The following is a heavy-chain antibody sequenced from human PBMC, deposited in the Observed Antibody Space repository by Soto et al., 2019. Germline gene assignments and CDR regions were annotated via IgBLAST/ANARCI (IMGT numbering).Heavy chain of an antibody. V-gene: IGHV1-69*01. CDR3: AREAPYCTSATCPKFYDMDV. Sequence: QVQLVQSGAEVKKPGSSVKVSCKASGGTFGSYAITWVRRAPGQGLEWLGGIIPILNSPAYAQKFQARVCITADQITNTAYMELNSLRFDDTAVYYCAREAPYCTSATCPKFYDMDVWGQGTTVTVAS. CDR1: GGTFGSYA. CDR2: IIPILNSP. D-gene: IGHD2-2*01. J-gene: IGHJ6*02.